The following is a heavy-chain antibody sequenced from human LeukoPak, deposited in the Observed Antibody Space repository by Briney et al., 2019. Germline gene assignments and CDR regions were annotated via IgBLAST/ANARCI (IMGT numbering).Heavy chain of an antibody. D-gene: IGHD3-22*01. CDR3: SKASRCYYPY. J-gene: IGHJ4*02. CDR2: INSDGSST. Sequence: GGSLRLSCAASGFTFSSYWMHWVRQAPGKGLVWVSRINSDGSSTSYADSVKGRFTISRDNAKNTLYLQMNSLRAEDTAVYYCSKASRCYYPYWGQGTLVTVFS. CDR1: GFTFSSYW. V-gene: IGHV3-74*01.